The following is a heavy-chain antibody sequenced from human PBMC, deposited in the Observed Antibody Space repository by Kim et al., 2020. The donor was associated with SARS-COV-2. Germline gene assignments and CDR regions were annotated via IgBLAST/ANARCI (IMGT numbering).Heavy chain of an antibody. J-gene: IGHJ3*02. CDR3: ARDNRVLLDAFDI. V-gene: IGHV4-59*13. Sequence: SETLSLTCTVSGGSISSYYWSWIRQPPGKGLEWIGYIYYSGSTNYNPSLKSRVTISVDTSKNQFSLKLSSVTAADTAVYYCARDNRVLLDAFDIWGQGTMVTVSS. D-gene: IGHD3-16*01. CDR1: GGSISSYY. CDR2: IYYSGST.